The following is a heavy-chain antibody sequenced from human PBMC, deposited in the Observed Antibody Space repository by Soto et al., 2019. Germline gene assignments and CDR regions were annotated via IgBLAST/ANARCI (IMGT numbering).Heavy chain of an antibody. CDR3: ARGLGFCSGGACYEY. CDR2: IYAGGDT. J-gene: IGHJ4*02. Sequence: GGSLRLSCAASGFSVSDNYVTWVRQAPGKGLEWVSVIYAGGDTFYADSVKGRFTISRDTSENMVYLQMRSLTVEDTAVYHCARGLGFCSGGACYEYWGQGTVVTVSS. V-gene: IGHV3-53*01. D-gene: IGHD2-15*01. CDR1: GFSVSDNY.